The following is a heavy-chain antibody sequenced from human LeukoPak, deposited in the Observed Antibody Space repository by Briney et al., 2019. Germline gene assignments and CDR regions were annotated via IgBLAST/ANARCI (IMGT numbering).Heavy chain of an antibody. D-gene: IGHD2-21*01. CDR2: IIPIFGTA. CDR1: GGTFSSYA. Sequence: SVKVSCKASGGTFSSYATSWVRQAPGQGLEWMGGIIPIFGTANYAQKFQGRVTITADESTSTAYMELSSLRSEDTAVYYCARGALVRYYFDYWGQGTLVTVSS. J-gene: IGHJ4*02. V-gene: IGHV1-69*13. CDR3: ARGALVRYYFDY.